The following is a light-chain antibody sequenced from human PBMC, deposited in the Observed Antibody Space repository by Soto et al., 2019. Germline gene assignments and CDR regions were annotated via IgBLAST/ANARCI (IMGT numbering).Light chain of an antibody. CDR1: QSISVW. J-gene: IGKJ1*01. CDR2: MAS. Sequence: DIQMTQSPSTLSASVGDRVTITCRASQSISVWLSWYQQKPGKATKLLIYMASTLESGVPSRFSGSGSGTEFTLTISSLQPDDFATYYCQHYSAYSTFGQGTRVEI. V-gene: IGKV1-5*03. CDR3: QHYSAYST.